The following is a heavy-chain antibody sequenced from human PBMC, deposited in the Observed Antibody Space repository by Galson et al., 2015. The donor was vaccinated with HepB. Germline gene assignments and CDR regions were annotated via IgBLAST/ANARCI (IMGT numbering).Heavy chain of an antibody. CDR1: GDSVSSNSAA. CDR2: TNNSSKGYN. J-gene: IGHJ4*02. CDR3: ATEKTGIAAAGTGPTAFDY. Sequence: CAISGDSVSSNSAAWNWIRQSPPGGLEGRGRTNNSSKGYNNYAVSVKRRITINPDTSKNQFSLQLNSVTPEDTAVYYCATEKTGIAAAGTGPTAFDYWGQGTLVTVSS. V-gene: IGHV6-1*01. D-gene: IGHD6-13*01.